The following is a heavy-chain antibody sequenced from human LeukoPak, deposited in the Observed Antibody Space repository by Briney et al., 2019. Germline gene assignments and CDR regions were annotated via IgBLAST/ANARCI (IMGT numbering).Heavy chain of an antibody. V-gene: IGHV3-43*01. CDR1: GFTFDDYT. D-gene: IGHD6-19*01. J-gene: IGHJ4*02. CDR2: ITWDSGTT. CDR3: AKGYSSGWYPFDY. Sequence: GGSLRLSCAASGFTFDDYTMHWVRQPPGKSLEWVSLITWDSGTTYYKDSVKGRFTISRDNSKNSLYLQMNSLRTEDTALYYCAKGYSSGWYPFDYWGQGTLVTVSS.